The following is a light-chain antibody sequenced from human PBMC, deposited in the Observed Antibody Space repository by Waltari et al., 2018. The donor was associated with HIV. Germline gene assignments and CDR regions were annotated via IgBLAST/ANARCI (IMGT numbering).Light chain of an antibody. CDR3: SSYTSSGPRYVL. Sequence: QSALTQPASVSGSPGQSITIYCTGTSGDVGGYNFVSWSQQHPGKAPKPIIYNVNTRPSGVSIRFSGSRSANTAALTISGLQAEDEADYFCSSYTSSGPRYVLFGGGTRLTVL. CDR2: NVN. J-gene: IGLJ2*01. V-gene: IGLV2-14*03. CDR1: SGDVGGYNF.